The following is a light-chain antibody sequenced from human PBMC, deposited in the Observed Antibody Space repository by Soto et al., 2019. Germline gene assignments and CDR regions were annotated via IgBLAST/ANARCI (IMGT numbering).Light chain of an antibody. Sequence: EIVLTQSPGTQSLSPGERATLSCRASQSVSISYLAWYQQRPGQAPRLLIYGASSRATGIPDRFSGSGSGTDFTLTISRLEPEDFAVYYCQQYGSSPQWTFGQGTKVDI. CDR3: QQYGSSPQWT. CDR1: QSVSISY. V-gene: IGKV3-20*01. CDR2: GAS. J-gene: IGKJ1*01.